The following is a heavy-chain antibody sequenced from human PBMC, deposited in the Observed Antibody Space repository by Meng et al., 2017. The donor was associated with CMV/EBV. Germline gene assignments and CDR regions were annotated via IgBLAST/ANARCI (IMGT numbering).Heavy chain of an antibody. CDR3: AREPNGHIVVVVAILTYGMDV. V-gene: IGHV3-30*04. D-gene: IGHD2-21*01. J-gene: IGHJ6*02. CDR2: ISYDGSNK. CDR1: GFTFSSYA. Sequence: GESLKISCAASGFTFSSYAMHWVRQAPGKGLEWVAVISYDGSNKYYADSVKGRFTISRDNSKNTLYLQMNSLRAEDTAVYYCAREPNGHIVVVVAILTYGMDVWGQGTTVTVSS.